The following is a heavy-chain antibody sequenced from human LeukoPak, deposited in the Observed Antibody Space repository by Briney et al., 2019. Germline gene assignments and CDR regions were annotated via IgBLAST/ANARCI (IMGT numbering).Heavy chain of an antibody. D-gene: IGHD3-9*01. CDR1: GYTFTSYG. V-gene: IGHV1-18*01. CDR3: ARGHYDILTGYYAFDY. CDR2: ISAYNGNT. Sequence: ASVKVSCKASGYTFTSYGISWVRQAPGQGLEWMGWISAYNGNTNYAQKLQGRVTMTTDTSTSTAYMELRSLRSDDTAVYYCARGHYDILTGYYAFDYWGQGTLVTVSS. J-gene: IGHJ4*02.